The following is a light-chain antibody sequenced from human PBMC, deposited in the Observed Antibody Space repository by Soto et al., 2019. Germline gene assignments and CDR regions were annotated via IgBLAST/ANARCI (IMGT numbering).Light chain of an antibody. V-gene: IGLV1-40*01. CDR2: GNG. J-gene: IGLJ1*01. Sequence: QSVLTQPPTVSGDPGQRVTISCTGSSSNIGAGHDVHWYQQLPGTAPKLLIYGNGNRPSGVPDRFSGSKSGTSASLAIAGLQADDEADYYCQSYDSSLSGSEVFGTGTKVTVL. CDR3: QSYDSSLSGSEV. CDR1: SSNIGAGHD.